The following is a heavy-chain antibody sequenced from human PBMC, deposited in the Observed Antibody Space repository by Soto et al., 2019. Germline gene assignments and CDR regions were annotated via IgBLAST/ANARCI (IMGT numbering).Heavy chain of an antibody. V-gene: IGHV3-74*01. CDR1: GFTFNTYW. J-gene: IGHJ4*02. D-gene: IGHD1-1*01. CDR3: VRERNWQLDGC. Sequence: PGGSLRLSCAASGFTFNTYWMHWVRQAPGKGLVWVSRINGDGSSTNYADFVKGRFTISRDNAKDTLYLQMNSLRGEDTAVYYCVRERNWQLDGCWGQRTLVTVSS. CDR2: INGDGSST.